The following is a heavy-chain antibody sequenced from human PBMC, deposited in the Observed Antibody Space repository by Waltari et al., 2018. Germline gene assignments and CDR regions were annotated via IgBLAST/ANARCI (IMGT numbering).Heavy chain of an antibody. D-gene: IGHD1-26*01. J-gene: IGHJ3*02. V-gene: IGHV4-31*03. CDR3: ASGSYQGGAFDI. Sequence: QVQLQESGPGLVKPSQTLSLTCTVSGGSISSGGYYWSWIRQHPGKGLEWIGSIYHSGSTYYNPSLKSRVTISVDTSKNQFSLKLSSVTAADTAVYYCASGSYQGGAFDIWGQGTMVTVSS. CDR1: GGSISSGGYY. CDR2: IYHSGST.